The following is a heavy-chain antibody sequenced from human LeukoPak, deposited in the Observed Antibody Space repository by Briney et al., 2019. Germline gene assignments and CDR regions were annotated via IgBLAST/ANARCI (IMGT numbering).Heavy chain of an antibody. D-gene: IGHD6-13*01. CDR2: ISGSGGST. CDR1: GFTFSSYA. V-gene: IGHV3-23*01. J-gene: IGHJ4*02. Sequence: GGSLRLSCAASGFTFSSYAMSWVRQAPGKGLEWVSAISGSGGSTYYADSVKGRFTISRDNSKNTLYLQMNSLRAEDTAVYYCMRGKPEAGIEDSWGRGTLVAVSS. CDR3: MRGKPEAGIEDS.